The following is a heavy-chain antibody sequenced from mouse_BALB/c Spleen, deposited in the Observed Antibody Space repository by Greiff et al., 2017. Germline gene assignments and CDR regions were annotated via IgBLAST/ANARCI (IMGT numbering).Heavy chain of an antibody. Sequence: QVQLQQSGAELAKPGASVKMSCKASGYTFTSYWMHWVKQRPGQGLEWIGYINPSTGYTEYNQKFKDKATLTADKSSSTAYMQLSSLTSEDSAVYYCARYEALLRPWGQGTSVTVSS. J-gene: IGHJ4*01. D-gene: IGHD1-2*01. V-gene: IGHV1-7*01. CDR2: INPSTGYT. CDR1: GYTFTSYW. CDR3: ARYEALLRP.